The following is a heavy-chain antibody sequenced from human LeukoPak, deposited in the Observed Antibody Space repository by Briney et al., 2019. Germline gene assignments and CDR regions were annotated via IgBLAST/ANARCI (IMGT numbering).Heavy chain of an antibody. V-gene: IGHV1-69*13. CDR1: GGTFSSYA. J-gene: IGHJ6*03. Sequence: SVKVSCKASGGTFSSYANSWVRQAPGQGLEWMGGIIPIFGTANYAQKFQGRVTITADESTSTAYMELSSLRSEDTAVYYCARVSGPWYSGYDYSYMDVWGKGTTVTVSS. CDR3: ARVSGPWYSGYDYSYMDV. D-gene: IGHD5-12*01. CDR2: IIPIFGTA.